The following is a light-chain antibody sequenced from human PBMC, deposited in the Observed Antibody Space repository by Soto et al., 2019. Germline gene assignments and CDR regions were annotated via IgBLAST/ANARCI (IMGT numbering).Light chain of an antibody. J-gene: IGKJ4*01. V-gene: IGKV3-20*01. CDR2: RVS. CDR3: QPYGNLPLT. Sequence: IVLTQSPGTLSLSPGERATLSGRASQTITTLAWYQRKPGQAPRLLIYRVSSRATGVPDRFSGSGSGTDYPLTISRLEPEDFGVYYCQPYGNLPLTFGGGT. CDR1: QTITT.